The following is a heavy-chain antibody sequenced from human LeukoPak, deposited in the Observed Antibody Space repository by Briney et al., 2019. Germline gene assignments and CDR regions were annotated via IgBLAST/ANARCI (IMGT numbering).Heavy chain of an antibody. CDR2: IYSGGST. Sequence: GGSLRLSCAASGFTVGSNYMSWVRQAPGKGLEWVSVIYSGGSTYYADSVKGRFTISRDNSKNTLYLQMNSLRAEDTAVYYCARDHSLRGDFDYWGQGTLVTVSS. D-gene: IGHD5-12*01. CDR3: ARDHSLRGDFDY. J-gene: IGHJ4*02. CDR1: GFTVGSNY. V-gene: IGHV3-53*01.